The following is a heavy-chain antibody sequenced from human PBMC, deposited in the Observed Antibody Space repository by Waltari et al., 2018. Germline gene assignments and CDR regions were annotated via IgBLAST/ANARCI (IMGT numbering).Heavy chain of an antibody. J-gene: IGHJ5*02. D-gene: IGHD6-13*01. V-gene: IGHV4-34*01. CDR3: AGGPWSSSWYEAKGRWFDP. CDR1: GGSFSGYY. Sequence: QVQLQQWGAGLLKPSATLSLTCAAYGGSFSGYYWRWTRQPPGKGLGWVGEINHGGSTNFNPSLKSRFTISVDTSKTQFSRQLSSVTSADTAVYYCAGGPWSSSWYEAKGRWFDPWGQGTLVTVSS. CDR2: INHGGST.